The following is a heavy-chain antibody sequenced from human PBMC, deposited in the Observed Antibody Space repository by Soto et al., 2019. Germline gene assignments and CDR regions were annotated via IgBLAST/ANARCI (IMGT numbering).Heavy chain of an antibody. V-gene: IGHV5-51*01. D-gene: IGHD2-2*01. CDR2: IYPGDSDS. Sequence: PGEYLKIYCKGSGFTFTSYWIAWVRQMPGKGVEWMGIIYPGDSDSSSSPSSHCHVTISADMSITTASLHCSSLKASDTAIYYCATHEGYCSTTTCSNFDYWGQGTLVTVSS. CDR3: ATHEGYCSTTTCSNFDY. CDR1: GFTFTSYW. J-gene: IGHJ4*02.